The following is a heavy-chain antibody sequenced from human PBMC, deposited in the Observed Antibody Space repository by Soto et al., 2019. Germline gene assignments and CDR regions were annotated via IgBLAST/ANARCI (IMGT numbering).Heavy chain of an antibody. D-gene: IGHD3-16*01. CDR2: VNPNSGKT. J-gene: IGHJ4*02. Sequence: QVQLVQSGAEVKKPGASVKVSCKASGYTLTNYDISWVRQATGQGLEWMGWVNPNSGKTGYAQKFQGRFTMTRDTSISTAYMELSSLRSEDTAVYYCARGSVWGSETSGVFDYWGQGTLVTVSS. CDR3: ARGSVWGSETSGVFDY. CDR1: GYTLTNYD. V-gene: IGHV1-8*01.